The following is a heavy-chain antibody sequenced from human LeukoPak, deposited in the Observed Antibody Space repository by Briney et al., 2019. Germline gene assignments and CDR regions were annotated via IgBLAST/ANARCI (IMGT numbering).Heavy chain of an antibody. J-gene: IGHJ4*02. V-gene: IGHV4-59*12. Sequence: SETLSLTCTVSGGSISSYYWSWIRQPPGKGLEWIGYIYYSGSTNYNPSLKSRVTISVDTSKNQFSLKLSSVTAADTAVYYCARVEQYSSGWQLDYWGQGTLVTVSS. CDR1: GGSISSYY. CDR3: ARVEQYSSGWQLDY. CDR2: IYYSGST. D-gene: IGHD6-19*01.